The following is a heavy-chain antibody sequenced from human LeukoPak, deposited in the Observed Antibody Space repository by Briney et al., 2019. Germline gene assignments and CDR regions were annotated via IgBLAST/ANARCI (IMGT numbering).Heavy chain of an antibody. V-gene: IGHV4-31*11. Sequence: SESLSLTCAVYGGSFSGYYWSWIRQHPGKGLEWIGYIYYSRSTYYTPSLKNRVTISVATSKNQFSLRLSSVTAVDTAVYYCARGGGGYSWYFDLWGRGTLVTVSS. CDR3: ARGGGGYSWYFDL. D-gene: IGHD5-12*01. J-gene: IGHJ2*01. CDR2: IYYSRST. CDR1: GGSFSGYY.